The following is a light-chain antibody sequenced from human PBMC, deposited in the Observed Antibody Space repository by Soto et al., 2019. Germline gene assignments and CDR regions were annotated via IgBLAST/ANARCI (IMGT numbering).Light chain of an antibody. CDR2: GAS. CDR3: QRYNRAPWT. J-gene: IGKJ1*01. CDR1: QGSSNY. V-gene: IGKV1-27*01. Sequence: DIQMTKSPSPLSASVGDRVTITCRASQGSSNYLAWYQQKPGKVPKLLIYGASTLQSGVPSRFSGSGSGTDFTLTISSLQPEDVANYYCQRYNRAPWTFGQGTTVQIK.